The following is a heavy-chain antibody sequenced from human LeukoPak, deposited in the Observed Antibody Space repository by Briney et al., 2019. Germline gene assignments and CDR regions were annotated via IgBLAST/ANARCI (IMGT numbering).Heavy chain of an antibody. D-gene: IGHD3-9*01. Sequence: KTSETLCLSCAVSGVSISSYYWSWIRQPPGKGLEWIWYIHTSGSTKYNPSFKSRLTISLDTSKNQFSLNLSSVTAADTAVYYCARRHYHLVTDYSDGRSYHYYYMDVWGKGATVTVSS. CDR3: ARRHYHLVTDYSDGRSYHYYYMDV. CDR1: GVSISSYY. J-gene: IGHJ6*03. V-gene: IGHV4-4*09. CDR2: IHTSGST.